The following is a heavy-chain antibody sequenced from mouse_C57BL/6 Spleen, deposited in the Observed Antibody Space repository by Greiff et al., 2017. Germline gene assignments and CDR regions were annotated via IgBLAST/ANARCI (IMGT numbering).Heavy chain of an antibody. CDR2: IYPSDSET. CDR3: ARGGDNDGYPYYAMDY. Sequence: QVQLQQSGAELVRPGSSVKLSCKASGYTFTSYWMDWVKQRPGQGLEWIGNIYPSDSETHYNQKFKDKATLTVDKSSSTAYMQLSSLTSEDSAVYYCARGGDNDGYPYYAMDYWGQGTSVTVSS. V-gene: IGHV1-61*01. J-gene: IGHJ4*01. D-gene: IGHD2-3*01. CDR1: GYTFTSYW.